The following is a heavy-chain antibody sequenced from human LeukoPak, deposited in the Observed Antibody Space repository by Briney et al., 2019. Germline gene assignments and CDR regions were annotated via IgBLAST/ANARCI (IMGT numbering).Heavy chain of an antibody. CDR1: GFTFSSYS. V-gene: IGHV3-21*01. J-gene: IGHJ4*02. CDR3: ARDGIAADHFDY. D-gene: IGHD6-25*01. Sequence: GGSLRLSCAASGFTFSSYSMNWVRQAPGKGLEWVSSISSSSSYIYYADSVKGRFTISRDNAKNSLYLQMNSLRAEDTAVYYCARDGIAADHFDYWGQGTLVTVSS. CDR2: ISSSSSYI.